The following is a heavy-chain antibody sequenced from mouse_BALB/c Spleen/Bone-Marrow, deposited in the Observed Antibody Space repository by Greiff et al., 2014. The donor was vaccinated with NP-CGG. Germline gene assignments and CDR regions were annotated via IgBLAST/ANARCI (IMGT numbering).Heavy chain of an antibody. J-gene: IGHJ2*01. CDR1: GYTFTSSW. CDR3: AKHHRYAYYFDY. D-gene: IGHD2-14*01. V-gene: IGHV1S130*01. Sequence: QVQLQQSGSVLVRPGASVKLSCKASGYTFTSSWMHWAKQRPGQGLEWIGEIHPNTDNTNYDEKFKGKATLTVDTSSSTAYVDRSSLASEDSAVYYCAKHHRYAYYFDYWGQGTTLTVSS. CDR2: IHPNTDNT.